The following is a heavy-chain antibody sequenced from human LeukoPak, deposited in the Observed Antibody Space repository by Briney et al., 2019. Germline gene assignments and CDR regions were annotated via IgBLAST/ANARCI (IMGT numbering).Heavy chain of an antibody. J-gene: IGHJ3*02. D-gene: IGHD6-13*01. CDR1: GGSISSYY. V-gene: IGHV4-59*12. CDR2: IYYSGST. Sequence: SETLSLTCTVSGGSISSYYWSWIRQPPGKGLEWIGYIYYSGSTYYNPSLKSRVTISVDTSKNQFSLKLSSVTAADTAVYYCARDISSWYLGAFDIWGQGTMVTVSS. CDR3: ARDISSWYLGAFDI.